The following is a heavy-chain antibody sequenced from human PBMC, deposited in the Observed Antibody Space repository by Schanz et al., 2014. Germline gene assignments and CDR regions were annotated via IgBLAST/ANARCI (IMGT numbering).Heavy chain of an antibody. V-gene: IGHV3-48*04. Sequence: EVQLVESGGGLVQPGGSLRLSCAASGFTFSSYSMNWVRQAPGKGLEWVSSISRSSSSIYYADPVKGRFTISRDSAKNSLYLQMNSLRAEDTAVYYCARQRSYFYAMDVWGQGTKLTV. J-gene: IGHJ6*02. CDR3: ARQRSYFYAMDV. CDR1: GFTFSSYS. CDR2: ISRSSSSI.